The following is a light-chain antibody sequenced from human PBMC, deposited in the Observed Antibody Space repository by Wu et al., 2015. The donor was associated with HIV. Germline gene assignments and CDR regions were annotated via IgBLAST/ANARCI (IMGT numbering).Light chain of an antibody. J-gene: IGKJ3*01. CDR3: QNYNSVPFT. Sequence: DIQMTQSPSSLSASVGDTVTITCRASQDVSNYLAWYQQRPGKVPNLLIYTASTLESGVPSRFSGRGSGTDFALIISSLQPEDVATYYCQNYNSVPFTFGPGTKVDIK. CDR1: QDVSNY. V-gene: IGKV1-27*01. CDR2: TAS.